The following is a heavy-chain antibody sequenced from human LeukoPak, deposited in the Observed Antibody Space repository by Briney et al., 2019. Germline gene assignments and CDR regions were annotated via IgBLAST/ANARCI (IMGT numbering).Heavy chain of an antibody. CDR3: ARESLGTDY. V-gene: IGHV3-48*03. J-gene: IGHJ4*02. CDR2: ISSSGSTI. CDR1: GFTFSSYE. D-gene: IGHD1-1*01. Sequence: SGGSLRLSCAASGFTFSSYEMNWVRQAPGKGLEWVSYISSSGSTIYYTDSVKVRFTISRDNAKNSLYLQMNSLRAEDTAVYYCARESLGTDYWGQGTLVTVSS.